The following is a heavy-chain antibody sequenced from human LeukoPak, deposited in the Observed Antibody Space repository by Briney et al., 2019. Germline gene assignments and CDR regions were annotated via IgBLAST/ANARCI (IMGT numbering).Heavy chain of an antibody. V-gene: IGHV1-2*02. CDR2: INPNSGGT. CDR3: ARGRVGATQNGY. CDR1: GYTFTDYY. D-gene: IGHD1-26*01. J-gene: IGHJ4*02. Sequence: ASVTVSCKASGYTFTDYYIHWVRQAPGQGLEYMGWINPNSGGTNYPQTFQGRVTMTGDTSISTAYMELSGLRSDDTALYFCARGRVGATQNGYWGQGTLVTVSS.